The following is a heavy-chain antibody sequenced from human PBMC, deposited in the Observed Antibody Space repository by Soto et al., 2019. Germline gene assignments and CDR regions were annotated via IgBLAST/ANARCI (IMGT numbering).Heavy chain of an antibody. CDR3: ARGARQLVTRGDHFDY. V-gene: IGHV4-34*01. CDR2: INHSGST. J-gene: IGHJ4*02. CDR1: GGSFSGYY. D-gene: IGHD6-6*01. Sequence: QVQLQQWGAGLLKPSETLSLTCAVYGGSFSGYYWSWIRQPPGKGLEWIGEINHSGSTNYNPSLKSRVTISVDTSKNQFSLKLSSVTAADTAVYYCARGARQLVTRGDHFDYWGQGTLVTVSS.